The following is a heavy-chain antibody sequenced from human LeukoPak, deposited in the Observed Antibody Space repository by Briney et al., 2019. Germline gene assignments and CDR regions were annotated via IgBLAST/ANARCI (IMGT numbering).Heavy chain of an antibody. CDR1: GYTFTSYA. CDR3: TIGLAGDWDAFDI. V-gene: IGHV1-3*01. Sequence: ASVKVSCTASGYTFTSYAMHWVRQAPGQRLEWMGWINAGNGNTKYSQKLQGRVAIARDTSASTIYMELTSLRIEDTAVYFCTIGLAGDWDAFDIWGLGTMVTVSS. J-gene: IGHJ3*02. D-gene: IGHD6-19*01. CDR2: INAGNGNT.